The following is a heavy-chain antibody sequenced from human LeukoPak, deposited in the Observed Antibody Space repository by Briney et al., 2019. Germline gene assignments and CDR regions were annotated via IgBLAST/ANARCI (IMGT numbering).Heavy chain of an antibody. CDR3: ATLLGSLLWFGELLGDY. CDR2: ISGSGGST. V-gene: IGHV3-23*01. J-gene: IGHJ4*02. CDR1: GFTFSSYA. D-gene: IGHD3-10*01. Sequence: SGGSLRLSCAASGFTFSSYAMSWVRQAPGKGLEWVSAISGSGGSTYYADSVKGRFTISRDNSKNTLYLQMNSLRAEDTAVYYCATLLGSLLWFGELLGDYWGQGTLVTVSS.